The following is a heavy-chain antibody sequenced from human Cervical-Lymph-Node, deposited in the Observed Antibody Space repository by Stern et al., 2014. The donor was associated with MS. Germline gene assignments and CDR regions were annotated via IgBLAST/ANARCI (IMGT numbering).Heavy chain of an antibody. CDR3: ARGHYCSSTSCSTIYYGMDV. J-gene: IGHJ6*02. CDR1: GGTFSSYA. V-gene: IGHV1-69*01. CDR2: ILPIFGTA. Sequence: VQLEESGAEVKKPGSSVKVSCKASGGTFSSYAISWVRQAPGQGLEWMGGILPIFGTANYAQKFQGRVTITADESTSTAYMELSSLRSEDTAVYYCARGHYCSSTSCSTIYYGMDVWGQGTTVTVSS. D-gene: IGHD2-2*01.